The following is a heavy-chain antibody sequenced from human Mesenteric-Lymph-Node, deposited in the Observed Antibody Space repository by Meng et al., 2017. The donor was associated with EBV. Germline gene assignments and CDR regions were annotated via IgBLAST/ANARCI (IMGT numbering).Heavy chain of an antibody. Sequence: QVQLVQSGAEVKKPGASVKVSCKASGYTFTSYAMHWLRQAPGQRLEWMGWINAGNGNTKYSEKFQGRVTITRDTFASTAYMELSSLRSEDTAVYYCARGASTSWPVDYWGHGTPVTVSS. J-gene: IGHJ4*01. CDR2: INAGNGNT. CDR1: GYTFTSYA. V-gene: IGHV1-3*01. CDR3: ARGASTSWPVDY. D-gene: IGHD6-19*01.